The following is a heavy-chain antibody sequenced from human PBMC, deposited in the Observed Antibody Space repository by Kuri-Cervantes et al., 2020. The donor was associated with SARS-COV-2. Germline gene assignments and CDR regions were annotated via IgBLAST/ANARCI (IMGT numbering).Heavy chain of an antibody. D-gene: IGHD1-26*01. J-gene: IGHJ6*03. CDR1: GYTFTGYY. CDR3: ARAPGRYSGSYFDWWSYYMDV. V-gene: IGHV1-69*13. CDR2: IIPIFGTA. Sequence: SVKVSCKAPGYTFTGYYMHWVRQAPGQGLEWMGWIIPIFGTADYAQKFQGRVTITADESTSTAYMELSSLRSEDTAVYYCARAPGRYSGSYFDWWSYYMDVWGKGTTVTVSS.